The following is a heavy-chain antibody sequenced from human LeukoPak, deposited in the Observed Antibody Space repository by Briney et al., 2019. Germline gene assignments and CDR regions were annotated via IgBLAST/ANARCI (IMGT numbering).Heavy chain of an antibody. V-gene: IGHV5-51*01. J-gene: IGHJ4*02. Sequence: GESLKISCQASGYSFTSYSIGWVRQMPGKGLEWMGIIHPGDSDTRYSPSFEGQFTISADKSISTACLQWSSLKASDTAMYYCASTRSWHRYGYGYWGQGTLVTVSS. CDR2: IHPGDSDT. CDR1: GYSFTSYS. CDR3: ASTRSWHRYGYGY. D-gene: IGHD5-18*01.